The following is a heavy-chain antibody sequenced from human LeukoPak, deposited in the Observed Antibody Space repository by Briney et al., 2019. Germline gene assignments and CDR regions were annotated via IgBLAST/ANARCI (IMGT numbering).Heavy chain of an antibody. D-gene: IGHD7-27*01. CDR1: GFTFDSYG. Sequence: GGSLRLSCAASGFTFDSYGIYWVRQAPGKGLEWVSYIGSSGSTIYYADSVKGRFTISRDNAKNSLHLQMNSLRAEDTAVYYCAREAGEIGYWGQGTLVTVSS. J-gene: IGHJ4*02. CDR3: AREAGEIGY. CDR2: IGSSGSTI. V-gene: IGHV3-48*03.